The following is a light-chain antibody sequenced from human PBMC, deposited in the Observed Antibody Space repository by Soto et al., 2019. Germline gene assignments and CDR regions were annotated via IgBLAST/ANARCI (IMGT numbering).Light chain of an antibody. CDR3: QSYDSSLPGAV. Sequence: QPVLTQPPSVSGAPGQRVTISCTGSSFNIGAGYDVHWYQQLPGTAPKLLIHANNNRPSGVPDRFSGSNSGTSASLAITGLQAEDEADYYCQSYDSSLPGAVFGGGTKLTVL. J-gene: IGLJ2*01. CDR1: SFNIGAGYD. V-gene: IGLV1-40*01. CDR2: ANN.